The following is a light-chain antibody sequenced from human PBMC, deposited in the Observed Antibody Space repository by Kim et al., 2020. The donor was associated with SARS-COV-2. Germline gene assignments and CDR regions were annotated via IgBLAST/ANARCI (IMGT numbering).Light chain of an antibody. J-gene: IGLJ2*01. Sequence: SSELTQDSAVSVALGQTVRITCQGDSLRSYYASWYQQKPGQAPVLVIYGKNNRPSGIPDRFSGSSSGNTASLTITGAQAEDEADDYCNSRDSSGNHPHVVFGGGTQLTVL. CDR2: GKN. CDR1: SLRSYY. V-gene: IGLV3-19*01. CDR3: NSRDSSGNHPHVV.